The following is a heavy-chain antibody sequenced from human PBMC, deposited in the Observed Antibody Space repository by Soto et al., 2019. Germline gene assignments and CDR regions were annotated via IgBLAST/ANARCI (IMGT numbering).Heavy chain of an antibody. J-gene: IGHJ5*02. CDR2: LSGSGGST. D-gene: IGHD2-2*01. CDR3: AKDTVPVATPWFDP. V-gene: IGHV3-23*01. Sequence: GGSLRLSCAASGFTFSNYAMSWVHQAPGKGLEWVSTLSGSGGSTYYADSVKGRFTISRDNSKNTLYLQMNSLRAEDTAVYYCAKDTVPVATPWFDPWGQGTLVTVSS. CDR1: GFTFSNYA.